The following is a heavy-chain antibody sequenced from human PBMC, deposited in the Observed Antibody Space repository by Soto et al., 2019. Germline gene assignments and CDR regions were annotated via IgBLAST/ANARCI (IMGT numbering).Heavy chain of an antibody. D-gene: IGHD3-9*01. V-gene: IGHV3-33*01. J-gene: IGHJ4*02. CDR3: ARHRDYDILTGPIDY. Sequence: QVQLVESGGGVVQPGRSRRLSCAASGFTFSSYGMHWVRQAPGKGLEWVAVIWYDGSNKYYADSVKGRFTISRDNSKNTLYLQMNSLRAEDTAVYYCARHRDYDILTGPIDYWGQGTLVTVSS. CDR1: GFTFSSYG. CDR2: IWYDGSNK.